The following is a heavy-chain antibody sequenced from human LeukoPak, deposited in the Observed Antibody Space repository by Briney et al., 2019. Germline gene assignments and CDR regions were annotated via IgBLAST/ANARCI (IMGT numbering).Heavy chain of an antibody. CDR2: ISYDGSNK. J-gene: IGHJ4*02. CDR3: GGDGLLIGGATRGGGGFDY. D-gene: IGHD1-26*01. Sequence: GGSLRLSCAASGFTFSSYAMHWVRQAPGKGLEWVAVISYDGSNKYYADSVKGRFTISRDNSKNTLYLQMNSLRAEDTAVYYWGGDGLLIGGATRGGGGFDYWGQGTLVTVSS. V-gene: IGHV3-30-3*01. CDR1: GFTFSSYA.